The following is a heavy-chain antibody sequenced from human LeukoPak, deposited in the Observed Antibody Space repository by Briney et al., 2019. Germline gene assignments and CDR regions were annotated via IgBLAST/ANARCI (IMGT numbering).Heavy chain of an antibody. Sequence: PGGSLRLSCAASGVSFKDHWMSWVRQAPGKGLEWVGRIKSKTDGGTTDYAAPVKGRFTISRDDSKNTLYLQMNSLKTEDTAVYYCTTDPEGGSGSGSYSHRYYYYYGMDVWGQGTTVTVSS. J-gene: IGHJ6*02. CDR3: TTDPEGGSGSGSYSHRYYYYYGMDV. CDR2: IKSKTDGGTT. V-gene: IGHV3-15*01. CDR1: GVSFKDHW. D-gene: IGHD3-10*01.